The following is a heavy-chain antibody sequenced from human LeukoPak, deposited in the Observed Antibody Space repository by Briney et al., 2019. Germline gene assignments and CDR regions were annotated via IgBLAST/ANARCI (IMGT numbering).Heavy chain of an antibody. CDR2: IYPGAADT. V-gene: IGHV5-51*01. Sequence: GEPLKFSGKGSGYSFTSYWIGWVGQMPGKGLEWMGIIYPGAADTRYSPSFQGQVTISADKSISTAYLQWSSLKASDTAMYYCARLGDDPFDYWGQGTLVTVSS. CDR3: ARLGDDPFDY. J-gene: IGHJ4*02. CDR1: GYSFTSYW. D-gene: IGHD3-10*01.